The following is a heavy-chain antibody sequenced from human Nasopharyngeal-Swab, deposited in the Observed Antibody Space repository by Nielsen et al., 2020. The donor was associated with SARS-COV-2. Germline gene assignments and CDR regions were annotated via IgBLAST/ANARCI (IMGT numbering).Heavy chain of an antibody. CDR2: VNEDGTTI. J-gene: IGHJ5*02. Sequence: GESLKISCEASGFTFSKYWMHWVRQTPGTGLVWVSRVNEDGTTITYADSVKGRFTIYRDNVQNTLYLQMHGLKAEDTAFYYCVRDLAGTYGSWGQGTLVTVSS. CDR3: VRDLAGTYGS. CDR1: GFTFSKYW. V-gene: IGHV3-74*01. D-gene: IGHD4-17*01.